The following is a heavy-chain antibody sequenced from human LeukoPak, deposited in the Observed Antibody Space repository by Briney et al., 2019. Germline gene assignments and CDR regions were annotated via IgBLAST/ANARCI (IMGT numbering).Heavy chain of an antibody. Sequence: GGSLRLSCAASGFTFSSYGMHWVRQAPGKGLEWVAVIWYDGSNKYYADSVKGRFTISRDNSKNTLYLQMNSLRAEDTAVYYCARGMAWFGELFRYYGMDVWGQGTTVTVSS. D-gene: IGHD3-10*01. J-gene: IGHJ6*02. CDR3: ARGMAWFGELFRYYGMDV. CDR1: GFTFSSYG. V-gene: IGHV3-33*01. CDR2: IWYDGSNK.